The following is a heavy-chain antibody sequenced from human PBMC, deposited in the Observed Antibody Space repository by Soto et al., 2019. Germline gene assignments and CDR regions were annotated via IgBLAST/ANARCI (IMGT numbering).Heavy chain of an antibody. CDR3: ARGSLVGSSLQFYYYYYYYMDV. CDR1: GYTFTSYD. D-gene: IGHD6-13*01. J-gene: IGHJ6*03. CDR2: MNPNSGNT. Sequence: ASVKVSCKASGYTFTSYDINWVRQATGQGLEWMGWMNPNSGNTGYAQKFQGRVTMTRNTSISTAYMELSSLRSEDTAVYYCARGSLVGSSLQFYYYYYYYMDVWGKGTTVTVSS. V-gene: IGHV1-8*01.